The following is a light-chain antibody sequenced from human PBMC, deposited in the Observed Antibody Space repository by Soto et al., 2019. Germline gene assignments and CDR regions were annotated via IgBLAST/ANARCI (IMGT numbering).Light chain of an antibody. CDR1: QSISSY. CDR3: QQSYSTLPT. Sequence: DIQMTQSPSSLSASVGDRVTITCRASQSISSYLNWYQQKPGKAPKLLIYAASSLQSGVPSRFSGSGSGTDFTLTISSLPPEDFATYYCQQSYSTLPTVGGGTKVEIK. V-gene: IGKV1-39*01. CDR2: AAS. J-gene: IGKJ4*01.